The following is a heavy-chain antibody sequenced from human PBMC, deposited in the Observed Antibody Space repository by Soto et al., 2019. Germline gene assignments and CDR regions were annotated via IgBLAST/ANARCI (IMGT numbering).Heavy chain of an antibody. CDR2: IYPGDSDT. CDR3: ARLALNDFIAVAANFDY. D-gene: IGHD6-19*01. Sequence: GESLKISCKGSGYSFTSYWIGWVRQMPGKGLEWMGIIYPGDSDTRYSPSFQGQVTISADQSISTAYLQWSSLKASDTAMYYCARLALNDFIAVAANFDYWGQGTLVTVSS. V-gene: IGHV5-51*01. CDR1: GYSFTSYW. J-gene: IGHJ4*02.